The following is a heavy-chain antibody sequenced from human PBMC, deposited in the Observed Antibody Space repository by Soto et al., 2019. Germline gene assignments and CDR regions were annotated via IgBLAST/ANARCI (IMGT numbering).Heavy chain of an antibody. CDR2: ITGSGGDT. J-gene: IGHJ4*02. V-gene: IGHV3-23*01. CDR1: GFTFTSYV. D-gene: IGHD6-6*01. CDR3: VKGSTSTRPYYFDS. Sequence: PGGSLRLSCAASGFTFTSYVMSWVRQAPGEGLEWVSAITGSGGDTYYSVSVKGRFTISNDRSKNTLYLQMSSLRVDDTALYYCVKGSTSTRPYYFDSWGQGTLVTVSS.